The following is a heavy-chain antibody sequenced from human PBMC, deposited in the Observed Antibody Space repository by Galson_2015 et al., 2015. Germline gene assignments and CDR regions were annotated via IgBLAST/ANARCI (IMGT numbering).Heavy chain of an antibody. CDR1: GGSMSSDY. J-gene: IGHJ4*02. CDR3: VRSIGWYRFDV. V-gene: IGHV4-39*01. Sequence: ETLSLTCTGSGGSMSSDYWGWIRQPPGKGLEWIGTIHYSGSTHYNPSLKITMSVDTSKNQFPLKLSSVTAADTAVYYCVRSIGWYRFDVWGQGTLASVSS. CDR2: IHYSGST. D-gene: IGHD6-19*01.